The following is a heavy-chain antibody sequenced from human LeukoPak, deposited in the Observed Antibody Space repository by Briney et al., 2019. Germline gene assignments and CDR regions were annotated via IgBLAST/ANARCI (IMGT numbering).Heavy chain of an antibody. CDR3: AREGPNNFGYHHH. Sequence: SETLSLTCAVSAHSISSDYYWGWIRQPRGKGLEWIGSISHSGNTYYNPSLRSRVTISVDTSKNQFSLKLTFVTAADTAVYYCAREGPNNFGYHHHWGQGTLVTVSS. D-gene: IGHD5-18*01. J-gene: IGHJ5*02. CDR2: ISHSGNT. CDR1: AHSISSDYY. V-gene: IGHV4-38-2*02.